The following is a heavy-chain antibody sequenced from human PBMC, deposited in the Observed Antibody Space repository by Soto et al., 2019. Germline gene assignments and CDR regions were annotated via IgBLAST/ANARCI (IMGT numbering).Heavy chain of an antibody. Sequence: ASVKVSGKASGGTFSSYAISWVRQAPGQGLEWMGGIIPIFGTANYAQKFQGRVTITADESTSTAYMELSSLRSEDTTVYYCARGGGPPSMVTLDYYYGMDVWGQGTTVTVSS. CDR1: GGTFSSYA. CDR3: ARGGGPPSMVTLDYYYGMDV. CDR2: IIPIFGTA. J-gene: IGHJ6*02. D-gene: IGHD5-18*01. V-gene: IGHV1-69*13.